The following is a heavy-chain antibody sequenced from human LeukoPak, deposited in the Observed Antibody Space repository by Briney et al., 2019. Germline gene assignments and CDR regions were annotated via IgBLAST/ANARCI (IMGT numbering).Heavy chain of an antibody. CDR3: ARDKGADSSGYSPSY. CDR1: GGSFSGYY. D-gene: IGHD3-22*01. CDR2: INHSGST. J-gene: IGHJ4*02. Sequence: SETLSLTCAVYGGSFSGYYWSWIRQPPGKGLEWIGEINHSGSTNYNPSLKSRVTISVDTSKNQFSLKLSSVTAADTAVYYCARDKGADSSGYSPSYWGQGTLVTVSS. V-gene: IGHV4-34*01.